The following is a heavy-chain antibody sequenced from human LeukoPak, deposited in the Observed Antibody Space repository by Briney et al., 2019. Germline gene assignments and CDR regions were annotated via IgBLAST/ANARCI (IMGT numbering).Heavy chain of an antibody. CDR2: IIPIFGTA. CDR3: ARGSEEYSYGYYYYMDV. Sequence: ASVKVSCKASGGTFSSYAISLVRQAPGQGLEWMGGIIPIFGTANYAQKFQGRVTITADESTSTAYMELSSLRSEDTAVYYCARGSEEYSYGYYYYMDVWGKGTTVTVSS. CDR1: GGTFSSYA. V-gene: IGHV1-69*13. D-gene: IGHD5-18*01. J-gene: IGHJ6*03.